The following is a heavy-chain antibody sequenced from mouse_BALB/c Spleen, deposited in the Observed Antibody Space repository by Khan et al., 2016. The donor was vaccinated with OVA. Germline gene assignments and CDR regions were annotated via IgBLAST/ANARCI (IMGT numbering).Heavy chain of an antibody. V-gene: IGHV1-5*01. D-gene: IGHD1-3*01. CDR3: TRGGYSSFAN. Sequence: VQLKQSGTVLARPGASVKMSCKASGYSFTSYLIYWVQQRPGQGLEWIGGIYPGNSDTSYNQKFKDKAKLTAGTSASTAYLELSSLTNEDSAVDYCTRGGYSSFANWGQGTLVTVSA. J-gene: IGHJ3*01. CDR1: GYSFTSYL. CDR2: IYPGNSDT.